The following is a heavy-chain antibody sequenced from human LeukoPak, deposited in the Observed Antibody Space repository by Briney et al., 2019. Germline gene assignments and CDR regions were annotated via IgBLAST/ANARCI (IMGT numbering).Heavy chain of an antibody. CDR2: ISGPGDST. CDR1: GFTFSSHA. CDR3: ARDRGDSGYYHIDY. Sequence: GGSLRLSCAASGFTFSSHAMSWVRQAPGKGLEWVSTISGPGDSTYYADSVKGRFTISGDNSKNTLSLLMNSLRVEDTAIYYCARDRGDSGYYHIDYWGQGTLVTVSS. V-gene: IGHV3-23*01. D-gene: IGHD3-22*01. J-gene: IGHJ4*02.